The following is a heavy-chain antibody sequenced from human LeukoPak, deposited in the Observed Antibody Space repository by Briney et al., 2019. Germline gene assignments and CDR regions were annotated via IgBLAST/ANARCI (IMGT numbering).Heavy chain of an antibody. CDR2: INSDGSST. J-gene: IGHJ4*02. Sequence: GGSLRLSCVASGFTFSSYWMHWVRQAPGKGLVWVSRINSDGSSTNYADSVKGRFTISRDNAKNTVYLQMSSLRVEDTAVYFCTKDAGYASDFWGQGILVPVSS. CDR3: TKDAGYASDF. CDR1: GFTFSSYW. V-gene: IGHV3-74*01. D-gene: IGHD2-2*01.